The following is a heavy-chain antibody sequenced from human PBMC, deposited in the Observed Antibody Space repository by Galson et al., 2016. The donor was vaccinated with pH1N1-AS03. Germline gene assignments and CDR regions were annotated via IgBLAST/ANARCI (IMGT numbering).Heavy chain of an antibody. D-gene: IGHD3-16*01. CDR1: GFIFNNHW. V-gene: IGHV3-74*01. CDR3: ARDGMRGDACDI. J-gene: IGHJ4*02. Sequence: LRLSCAASGFIFNNHWMHWVRQPPGEGLVWVSRIDNDGRNTDYADSVKGRFIISRDNAKNTLYLEMNSLRVEDTSVYYCARDGMRGDACDIWGQGTLVTVSS. CDR2: IDNDGRNT.